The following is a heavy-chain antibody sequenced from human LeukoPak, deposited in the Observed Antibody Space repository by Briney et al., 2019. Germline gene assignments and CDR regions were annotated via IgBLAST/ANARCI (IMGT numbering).Heavy chain of an antibody. CDR1: GFTFGAFG. D-gene: IGHD3-10*01. Sequence: ASVRVSCQASGFTFGAFGISWVRQAPGQGLEWVGCISGYIAAANYAQKFQDRVTMTTDRSTSTAYLELVSLRPDDTAVYYCGRGKDSYYYGVDVWGQGTTVTVSS. J-gene: IGHJ6*02. CDR2: ISGYIAAA. V-gene: IGHV1-18*01. CDR3: GRGKDSYYYGVDV.